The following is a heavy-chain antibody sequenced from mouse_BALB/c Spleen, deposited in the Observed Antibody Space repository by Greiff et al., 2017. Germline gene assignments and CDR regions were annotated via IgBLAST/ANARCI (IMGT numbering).Heavy chain of an antibody. CDR2: ISSGGSYT. CDR3: ARDPITTVVAKDWYFDV. Sequence: EVHLVESGGGLVKPGGSLKLSCAASGFTFSSYAMSWVRQSPEKRLEWVAEISSGGSYTYYPDTVTGRFTISRDNAKNTLYLEMSSLRSEDTAMYYCARDPITTVVAKDWYFDVWGAGTTVTVSS. CDR1: GFTFSSYA. J-gene: IGHJ1*01. D-gene: IGHD1-1*01. V-gene: IGHV5-9-4*01.